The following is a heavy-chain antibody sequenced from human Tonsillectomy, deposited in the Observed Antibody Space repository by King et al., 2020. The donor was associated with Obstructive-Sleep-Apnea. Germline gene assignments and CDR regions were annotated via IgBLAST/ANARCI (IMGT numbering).Heavy chain of an antibody. J-gene: IGHJ4*02. Sequence: VQLVESGGGVVQPGRSLRLSCAASGFTFSSYGMHWVRQAPGKGLEWVAVIWYDGSNKYYADSVKGRFTISRDNSKNTLYLQMNSLRAEDTAVYYCARVVVLPADMTIKPLDSWGQGTLVTVSS. CDR2: IWYDGSNK. V-gene: IGHV3-33*01. CDR3: ARVVVLPADMTIKPLDS. CDR1: GFTFSSYG. D-gene: IGHD2-2*01.